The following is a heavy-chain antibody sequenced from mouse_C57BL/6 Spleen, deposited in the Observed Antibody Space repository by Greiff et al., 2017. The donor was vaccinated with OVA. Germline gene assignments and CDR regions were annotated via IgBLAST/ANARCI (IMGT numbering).Heavy chain of an antibody. V-gene: IGHV3-6*01. CDR1: GYSITSGYY. J-gene: IGHJ1*03. CDR3: AREPLITTVGDWYFDV. Sequence: EVQLQQSGPGLVKPSQSLSLTCSVTGYSITSGYYWNWIRQFPGNKLGWMGYISYDGSNNYNPSLKNRISITRDTSKNQFFLKLNSVTTEDTATYYCAREPLITTVGDWYFDVWGTGTTVTVSS. CDR2: ISYDGSN. D-gene: IGHD1-1*01.